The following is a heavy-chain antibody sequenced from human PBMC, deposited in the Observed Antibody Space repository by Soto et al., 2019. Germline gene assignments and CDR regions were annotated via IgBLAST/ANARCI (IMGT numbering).Heavy chain of an antibody. V-gene: IGHV1-69*02. J-gene: IGHJ3*02. CDR2: IIPILGIA. D-gene: IGHD4-17*01. Sequence: QVQLVQSGAEVKKPGSSVKVSCKASGGTFSSYTISWVRQAPGQGLEWMGRIIPILGIANYAQKFQGRVKITADKSTSTAYMELSSLRSEDTAVYYCARAGGDYASSVAFDIWGQGTMVTVSS. CDR3: ARAGGDYASSVAFDI. CDR1: GGTFSSYT.